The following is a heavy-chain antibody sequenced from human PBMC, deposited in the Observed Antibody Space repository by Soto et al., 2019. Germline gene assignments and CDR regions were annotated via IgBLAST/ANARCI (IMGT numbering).Heavy chain of an antibody. CDR2: INPYQGNT. CDR3: ARDVGGAAGFDP. V-gene: IGHV1-18*01. J-gene: IGHJ5*02. Sequence: HVQLVQFGAEEQKPGASVKVPCKVSGSTFKIYDFNWGRQPPGQGLKGMGWINPYQGNTNFDQNLQGRVSMTTDTSTDTAYLELTNLTYDDTAVYYCARDVGGAAGFDPWGQGTLVTVSS. D-gene: IGHD3-10*01. CDR1: GSTFKIYD.